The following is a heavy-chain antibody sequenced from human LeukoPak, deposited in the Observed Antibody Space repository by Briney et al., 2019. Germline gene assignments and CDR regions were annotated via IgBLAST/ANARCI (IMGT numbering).Heavy chain of an antibody. D-gene: IGHD6-13*01. CDR2: ISGSGGSK. CDR3: AKVEIVAAGTGDYYGMDV. J-gene: IGHJ6*02. CDR1: GLTFSSYA. V-gene: IGHV3-23*01. Sequence: GASLRLSCSASGLTFSSYAMGWVRQAPRRGREWVSAISGSGGSKYYADSVKGRLTIPRDNCKNTLYLQMNSLRAEDTAVYYCAKVEIVAAGTGDYYGMDVWGQGTTVTVSS.